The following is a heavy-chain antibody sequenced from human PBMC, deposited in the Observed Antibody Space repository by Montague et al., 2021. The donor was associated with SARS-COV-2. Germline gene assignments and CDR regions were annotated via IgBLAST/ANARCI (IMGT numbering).Heavy chain of an antibody. V-gene: IGHV4-59*01. CDR1: GSSISSYY. J-gene: IGHJ4*02. Sequence: SETLSLTCTVSGSSISSYYWSWIRQPPGKGLEWIGYIYYSGSTNYNPSLKSRVTISVDTSKNQFSLRLSSVTAADTAVYYCARDLPPSRPRNPVWGQGTLVTVSS. CDR3: ARDLPPSRPRNPV. D-gene: IGHD2/OR15-2a*01. CDR2: IYYSGST.